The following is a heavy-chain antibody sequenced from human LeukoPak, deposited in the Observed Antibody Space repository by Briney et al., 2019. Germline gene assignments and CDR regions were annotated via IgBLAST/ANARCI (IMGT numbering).Heavy chain of an antibody. CDR2: IKQDGSEQ. CDR3: ASSYYGSGSPLDY. V-gene: IGHV3-7*01. D-gene: IGHD3-10*01. Sequence: GGSLLLSCAASGFTFSSYWMTWVRQAPGKGLEWVANIKQDGSEQYYVDSVKGRFTISRDNARNSLYLQMNSLRAEDTAVYYCASSYYGSGSPLDYWGQGTLVTVSS. CDR1: GFTFSSYW. J-gene: IGHJ4*02.